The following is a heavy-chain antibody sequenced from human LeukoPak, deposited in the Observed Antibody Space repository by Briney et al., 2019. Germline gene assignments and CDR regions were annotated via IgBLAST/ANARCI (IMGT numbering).Heavy chain of an antibody. D-gene: IGHD2-2*02. Sequence: GGSLRLSCAASGFTFSSYNMNWVRQAPGKGLEWVSAIYSCGSTYYADSVKGRFTISRDNSKNTLYLQMNSLRAEDTGVYYCARVRGNSTSCNSPLGWFDPWGQGTLVTVSS. J-gene: IGHJ5*02. CDR2: IYSCGST. V-gene: IGHV3-66*03. CDR1: GFTFSSYN. CDR3: ARVRGNSTSCNSPLGWFDP.